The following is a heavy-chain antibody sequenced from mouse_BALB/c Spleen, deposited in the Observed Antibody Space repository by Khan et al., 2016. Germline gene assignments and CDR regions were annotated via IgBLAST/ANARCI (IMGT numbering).Heavy chain of an antibody. CDR2: INPSSGYT. J-gene: IGHJ2*01. D-gene: IGHD2-4*01. Sequence: QVRLQQSGAELARPGASVKMSCKASGYTFTIYTMHWVKQRPGQGLEWIGYINPSSGYTNYNQKFKDKATLTADKSSSTAYMQLSSLTSEDSAVYYCARRITTPVYFDYWGQGTTLTVSS. CDR1: GYTFTIYT. CDR3: ARRITTPVYFDY. V-gene: IGHV1-4*01.